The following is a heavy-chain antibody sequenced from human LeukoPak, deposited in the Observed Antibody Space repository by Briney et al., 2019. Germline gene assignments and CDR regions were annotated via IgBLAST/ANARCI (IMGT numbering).Heavy chain of an antibody. J-gene: IGHJ4*02. CDR1: GGSISSSSYY. V-gene: IGHV4-39*07. D-gene: IGHD2/OR15-2a*01. Sequence: KASETLSLTCTVSGGSISSSSYYWGWIRQPPGKGLEWIGSIYYSGSTYYNPSLKSRVTISVDTSKNQFSLKLSSVTAADTAVYYCARGNLSTAWGYFDYWGQGTLVTVSS. CDR3: ARGNLSTAWGYFDY. CDR2: IYYSGST.